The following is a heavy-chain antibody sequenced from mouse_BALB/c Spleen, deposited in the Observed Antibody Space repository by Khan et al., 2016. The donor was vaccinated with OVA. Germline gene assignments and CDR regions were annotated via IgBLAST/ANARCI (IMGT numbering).Heavy chain of an antibody. Sequence: QVQLQQSGAALTKPGASVKMSCKASGYTFTSYWMHWVKQRPGQGLEWIGYINPSTGYTEYNQKFKDKATLTTDKSSSTAYMQLSSLTSEDSAVYYCAASILVYYSMDYWGQGTSVTVSS. V-gene: IGHV1-7*01. CDR1: GYTFTSYW. CDR2: INPSTGYT. J-gene: IGHJ4*01. CDR3: AASILVYYSMDY. D-gene: IGHD6-1*01.